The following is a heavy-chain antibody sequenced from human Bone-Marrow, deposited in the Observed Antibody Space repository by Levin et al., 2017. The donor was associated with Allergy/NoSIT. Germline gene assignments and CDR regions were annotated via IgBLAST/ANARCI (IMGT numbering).Heavy chain of an antibody. CDR3: ARLWGIGSRHDY. CDR2: IYPGDSDT. D-gene: IGHD6-6*01. V-gene: IGHV5-51*01. J-gene: IGHJ4*02. Sequence: GESLKISCKGSGYKFANFWIGWVRQMPGTGLESMGMIYPGDSDTKYSPALQGQVTMSVDTSTSTAYLRLNSLKASDTAIYYCARLWGIGSRHDYWGQGTRVTVSS. CDR1: GYKFANFW.